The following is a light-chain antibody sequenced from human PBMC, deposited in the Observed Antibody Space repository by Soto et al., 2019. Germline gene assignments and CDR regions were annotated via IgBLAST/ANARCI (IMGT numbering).Light chain of an antibody. J-gene: IGKJ2*01. CDR1: QRISNY. Sequence: DIQMTQSPSSLSASVGDRVTITCRASQRISNYLNWYQHKPGKAPRLLIYAASSLQSGVPSRFSGSGYGPDFTLTISSLQPEDFATYYCKQSYSTLDYTFGQGTKVEIK. V-gene: IGKV1-39*01. CDR2: AAS. CDR3: KQSYSTLDYT.